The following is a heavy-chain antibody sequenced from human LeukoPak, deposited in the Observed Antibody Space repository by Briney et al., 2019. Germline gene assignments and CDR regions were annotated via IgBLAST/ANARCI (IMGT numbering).Heavy chain of an antibody. Sequence: SETLSLTCAVYGGSFSGYYWSWIRQPPGKGLEWIGEINHSGSTNYNPSLKSRVTISVDTSKNQFSLKLSPVTAADTAVYYCARGSIAGSVLIWFDPWGQGTLVTVSS. CDR1: GGSFSGYY. J-gene: IGHJ5*02. CDR3: ARGSIAGSVLIWFDP. V-gene: IGHV4-34*01. CDR2: INHSGST. D-gene: IGHD6-6*01.